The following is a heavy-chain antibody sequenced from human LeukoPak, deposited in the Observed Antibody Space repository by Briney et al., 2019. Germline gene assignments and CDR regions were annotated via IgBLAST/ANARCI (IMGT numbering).Heavy chain of an antibody. CDR2: IKEDGSER. J-gene: IGHJ4*02. D-gene: IGHD4-23*01. CDR3: ARGRPHGNDY. V-gene: IGHV3-7*03. CDR1: AFIFSGHW. Sequence: GGSLRLSCEGSAFIFSGHWMNWVRQTPGKGLEWVASIKEDGSERQYVDSVKGRFSISRDNTKGSLFLKLNSLRAEDTAVYYCARGRPHGNDYWGQGTLVTVSS.